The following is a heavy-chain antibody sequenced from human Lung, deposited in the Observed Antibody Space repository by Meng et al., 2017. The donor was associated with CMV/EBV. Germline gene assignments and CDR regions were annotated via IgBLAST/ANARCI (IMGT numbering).Heavy chain of an antibody. CDR1: GGSVSTGGYY. V-gene: IGHV4-61*08. Sequence: SXTXSLXCTVSGGSVSTGGYYWTWIRQPPGKGREWIGYIYYTGDTHYKSSLRSRLTISVDESKNQVSLKMNSVTAADTAVYYCARDSLGSSSWYYDAFDIWXQGITVTVSS. CDR3: ARDSLGSSSWYYDAFDI. J-gene: IGHJ3*02. CDR2: IYYTGDT. D-gene: IGHD6-13*01.